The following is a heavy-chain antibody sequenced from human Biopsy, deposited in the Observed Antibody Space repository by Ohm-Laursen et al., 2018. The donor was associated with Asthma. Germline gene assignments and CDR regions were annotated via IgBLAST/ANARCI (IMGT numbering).Heavy chain of an antibody. CDR3: ARKAGSCISRTCYSLDF. J-gene: IGHJ4*02. CDR2: INSVFGTT. Sequence: SPETLSCKSLGGTFNTYVIGWARQAPGQGLEWMGGINSVFGTTTYPQKFQDRVTVTADDSTSTVYMELSSLRSEDTAVYYCARKAGSCISRTCYSLDFWGQGTLVTVSS. CDR1: GGTFNTYV. V-gene: IGHV1-69*01. D-gene: IGHD2-2*01.